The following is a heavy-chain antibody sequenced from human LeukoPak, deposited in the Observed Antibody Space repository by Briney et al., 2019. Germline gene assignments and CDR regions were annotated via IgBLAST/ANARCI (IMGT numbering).Heavy chain of an antibody. J-gene: IGHJ4*02. CDR2: IKQDGSEK. CDR3: ARGGTTVTARGYFDY. Sequence: PGGSLRLSCAASGFSVSSNYMSWVRQAPGKGLEWVANIKQDGSEKNYVDSVLGRFTISRDNAENSLYLQMNSPRAEDTAVYYCARGGTTVTARGYFDYWGQGTLVTVSS. D-gene: IGHD4-11*01. V-gene: IGHV3-7*01. CDR1: GFSVSSNY.